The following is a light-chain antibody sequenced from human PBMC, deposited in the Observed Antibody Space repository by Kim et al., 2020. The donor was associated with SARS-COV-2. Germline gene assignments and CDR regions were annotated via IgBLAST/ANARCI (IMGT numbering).Light chain of an antibody. CDR1: KLGDKY. V-gene: IGLV3-1*01. Sequence: SYELTQPPSVSVSPEQTASITCSGDKLGDKYAIWYQQKAGQSPVLVIYRDSERPSGIRERFSGSNSGNTATLTISGTQTTDEADYYCQAWDSGIVVFGGGTQLTVL. J-gene: IGLJ2*01. CDR2: RDS. CDR3: QAWDSGIVV.